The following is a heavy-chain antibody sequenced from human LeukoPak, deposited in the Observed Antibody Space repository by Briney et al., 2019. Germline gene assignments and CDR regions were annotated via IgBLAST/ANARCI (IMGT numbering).Heavy chain of an antibody. CDR2: INPNSGGT. CDR1: GYTFTVYY. V-gene: IGHV1-2*04. CDR3: ARGFDTMVRGVIPFDY. D-gene: IGHD3-10*01. Sequence: ASVKVSFKASGYTFTVYYMHWVRQAPGQGLEWMGWINPNSGGTNYAQKFQGWVTMTRDTSISTAYMELSRLRSDDTAVYYCARGFDTMVRGVIPFDYWGQGTLVTVSS. J-gene: IGHJ4*02.